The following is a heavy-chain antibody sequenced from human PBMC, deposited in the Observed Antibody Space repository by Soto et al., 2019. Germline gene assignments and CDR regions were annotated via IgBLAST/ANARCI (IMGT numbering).Heavy chain of an antibody. V-gene: IGHV3-15*05. J-gene: IGHJ5*02. CDR3: NKIIPRAKWEIGT. CDR1: GVTFTNAW. CDR2: IKSKTDGGTT. Sequence: PWGSLRLSCAASGVTFTNAWMSWVRQAPGKGLEWVGRIKSKTDGGTTDYAGPVKGRFIISRDDSKKTLYVQMNSLKVEDTAVYYCNKIIPRAKWEIGTWGQGTLVTVSS. D-gene: IGHD1-26*01.